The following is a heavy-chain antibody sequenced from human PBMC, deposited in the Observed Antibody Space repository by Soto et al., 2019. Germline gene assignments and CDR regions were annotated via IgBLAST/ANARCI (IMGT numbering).Heavy chain of an antibody. CDR3: ARDVVGSDYFDS. CDR1: GYTFTDYY. Sequence: ASVKVSCKASGYTFTDYYMHWVRQAPGQGLEWMGWINPKTGGTNYVQKYQGRVTMTRDTSITTAYMELSRLRSDDTAVYYCARDVVGSDYFDSWGQGTLVTVSS. J-gene: IGHJ4*02. CDR2: INPKTGGT. D-gene: IGHD1-26*01. V-gene: IGHV1-2*02.